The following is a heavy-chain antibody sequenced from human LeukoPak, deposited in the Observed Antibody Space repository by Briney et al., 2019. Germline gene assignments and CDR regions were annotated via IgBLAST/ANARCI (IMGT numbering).Heavy chain of an antibody. J-gene: IGHJ4*02. CDR2: IYYSGST. CDR3: ARDLRGDVVVTANLPPD. CDR1: GGSISSGDYY. V-gene: IGHV4-30-4*01. D-gene: IGHD2-21*02. Sequence: PSQTLSLTCTVSGGSISSGDYYWSWIRQPPGKGLEWIGYIYYSGSTYYNPSLKSRVTISVDTPKNQFSLKLSSVTAADTAVYYCARDLRGDVVVTANLPPDWGQGTLVTVSS.